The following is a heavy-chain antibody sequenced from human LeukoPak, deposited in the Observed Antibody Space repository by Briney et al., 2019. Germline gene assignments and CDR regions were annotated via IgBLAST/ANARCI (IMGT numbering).Heavy chain of an antibody. D-gene: IGHD2-15*01. CDR2: VYTSGRT. J-gene: IGHJ4*02. CDR1: GGSISSYY. V-gene: IGHV4-4*07. Sequence: SETLSLTCSVSGGSISSYYWSWIRQPAGKGLEWIGRVYTSGRTNYNPSLRSRVTMSVDTSKNQFSLDLSSVTAADTAVYYCARDLPTYCGGGSCFQLDYWGQGALVTVSS. CDR3: ARDLPTYCGGGSCFQLDY.